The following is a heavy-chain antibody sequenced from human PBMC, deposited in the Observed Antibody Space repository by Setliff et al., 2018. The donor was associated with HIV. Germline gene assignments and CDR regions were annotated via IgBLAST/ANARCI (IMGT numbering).Heavy chain of an antibody. Sequence: GASVKVSCKASGYTFTNYAMQWVRQAPGQGLEWMGWINAGNGSTKYSQKFQGRVTITADESTSTAYMELSSLRSEDTAVYYCALPVLGGYSYGYFDCWGQGTLVTVSS. CDR3: ALPVLGGYSYGYFDC. CDR1: GYTFTNYA. CDR2: INAGNGST. J-gene: IGHJ4*02. V-gene: IGHV1-3*01. D-gene: IGHD5-18*01.